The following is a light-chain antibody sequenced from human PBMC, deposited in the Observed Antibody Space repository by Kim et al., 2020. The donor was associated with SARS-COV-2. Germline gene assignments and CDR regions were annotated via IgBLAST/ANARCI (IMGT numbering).Light chain of an antibody. Sequence: GQSVTISCTGTRSDVVAYYFVSWYQHNPGKAPQLIIHNVSKRPSGVPDRFSGSKSGNTASLTISGLQADDEAHYYCCSYAGGYTWVFGGGTQLTVL. CDR2: NVS. CDR3: CSYAGGYTWV. J-gene: IGLJ3*02. V-gene: IGLV2-11*01. CDR1: RSDVVAYYF.